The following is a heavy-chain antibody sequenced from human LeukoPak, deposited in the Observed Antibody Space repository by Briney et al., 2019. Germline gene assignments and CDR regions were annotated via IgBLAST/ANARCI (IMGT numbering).Heavy chain of an antibody. CDR3: ARHWRWFGELPPHHDAFDI. V-gene: IGHV4-59*08. D-gene: IGHD3-10*01. CDR2: TNYSRSN. Sequence: PSETLSFTASVSTCTIYSNSWGRHAPRQGLGLVGSIYTNYSRSNNYNPSLKSRVTISVDTSKNQFSLKLSSVTAADTAVYYCARHWRWFGELPPHHDAFDIWGQGTMVTVSS. J-gene: IGHJ3*02. CDR1: TCTIYSNS.